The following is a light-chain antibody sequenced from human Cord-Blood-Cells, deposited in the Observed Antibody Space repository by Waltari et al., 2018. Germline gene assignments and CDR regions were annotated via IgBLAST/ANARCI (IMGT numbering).Light chain of an antibody. CDR1: SSDGGGYNY. Sequence: QSALTQPASVSGSPGQSNTISCTGPSSDGGGYNYVSWYQQHPGKAPKLMIYEVSNRPSGVSNRFSGSKSGNTASLTISGLQAEDEADYYCSSYTSSSTYVFGTGTKVTVL. CDR3: SSYTSSSTYV. V-gene: IGLV2-14*01. CDR2: EVS. J-gene: IGLJ1*01.